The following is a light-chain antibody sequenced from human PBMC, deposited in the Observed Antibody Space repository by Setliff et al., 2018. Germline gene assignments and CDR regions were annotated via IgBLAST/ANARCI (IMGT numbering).Light chain of an antibody. CDR3: YSYAGGDTYAI. Sequence: QSALTQPASGSGSPGQSITISCSGTSSDVGAYDYVSWYQKHPDKAPKLIIYDVNKRPSGVSNRFSGSKSVNTASLTISGLQAEDEGDYYCYSYAGGDTYAIFGGGTKVTV. CDR2: DVN. V-gene: IGLV2-23*02. J-gene: IGLJ2*01. CDR1: SSDVGAYDY.